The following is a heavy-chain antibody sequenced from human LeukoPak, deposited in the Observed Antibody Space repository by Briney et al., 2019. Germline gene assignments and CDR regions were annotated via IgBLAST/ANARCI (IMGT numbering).Heavy chain of an antibody. J-gene: IGHJ3*02. CDR1: GGSFSGYY. V-gene: IGHV4-59*08. CDR3: ARTAVRFLEWLSPPDAFDI. Sequence: SETLSLTCAVYGGSFSGYYWSWIRQPPGKGLEWIGYIYYSGSTNYNPSLKSRVTISVDTSKNQFSLKLSSVTAADTAVYYCARTAVRFLEWLSPPDAFDIWGQGTMVTVSS. D-gene: IGHD3-3*01. CDR2: IYYSGST.